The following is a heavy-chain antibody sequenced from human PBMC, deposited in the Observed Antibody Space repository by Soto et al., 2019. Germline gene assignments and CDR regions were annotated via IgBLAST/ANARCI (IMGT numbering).Heavy chain of an antibody. CDR3: ARGDCVGGSCYSLAGSFYYYMDV. CDR1: GFTFSNYW. D-gene: IGHD2-15*01. Sequence: EVQLVESGGGLVQPGGSLRLSCAASGFTFSNYWMYWVRQAPGKGLVWVSRTNSDGSTSSYADSVKGRFTISRDNAKTTLYLQMNSLRAEDTAVHYCARGDCVGGSCYSLAGSFYYYMDVWGKGTTVTVFS. V-gene: IGHV3-74*01. J-gene: IGHJ6*03. CDR2: TNSDGSTS.